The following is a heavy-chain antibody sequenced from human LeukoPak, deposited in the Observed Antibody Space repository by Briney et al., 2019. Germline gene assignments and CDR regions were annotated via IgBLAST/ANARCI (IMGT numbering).Heavy chain of an antibody. J-gene: IGHJ5*02. CDR2: ISGSGGST. D-gene: IGHD6-19*01. CDR3: AKDTWQWLPRGDCFDP. CDR1: GFTFSSYA. V-gene: IGHV3-23*01. Sequence: PGGSLRLSCAASGFTFSSYAMSWVRQAPGKGLEWVSAISGSGGSTYYADSVKGRFTISRDNSKNTLYLQMNSLRAEDTAVYYCAKDTWQWLPRGDCFDPWGQGTLVTVSS.